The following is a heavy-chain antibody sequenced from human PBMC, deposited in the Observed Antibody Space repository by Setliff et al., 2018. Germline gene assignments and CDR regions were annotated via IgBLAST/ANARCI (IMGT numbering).Heavy chain of an antibody. CDR1: GYTFTSYG. Sequence: PSVKVSCKASGYTFTSYGISWVRQAPGQGLEWMGWISAYIGNTNYAQKLQGRVTMTTDTSTSTAYMELRSLRSDDTAVYYCARDPGWFGELLGYFDYWGQGTLVTVSS. CDR3: ARDPGWFGELLGYFDY. V-gene: IGHV1-18*01. D-gene: IGHD3-10*01. J-gene: IGHJ4*02. CDR2: ISAYIGNT.